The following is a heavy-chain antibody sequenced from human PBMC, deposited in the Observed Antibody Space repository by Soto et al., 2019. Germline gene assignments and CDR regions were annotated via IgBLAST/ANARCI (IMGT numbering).Heavy chain of an antibody. D-gene: IGHD6-13*01. CDR2: IYHIGST. V-gene: IGHV4-4*02. CDR3: EVPEAGDFHY. Sequence: LXETLSLTSAVSGASISSTDWWSWVRQPPGKGLEWLGEIYHIGSTYYNPSLKSRVTISVDKSKNQFSLKLTSVTAADTAVYYCEVPEAGDFHYWGQGALVTVSS. CDR1: GASISSTDW. J-gene: IGHJ4*02.